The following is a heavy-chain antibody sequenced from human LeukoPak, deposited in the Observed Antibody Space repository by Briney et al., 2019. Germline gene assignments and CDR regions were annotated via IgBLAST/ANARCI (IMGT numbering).Heavy chain of an antibody. CDR3: ARGALWGGSYLSYWFDP. V-gene: IGHV4-34*01. CDR2: INHSGST. D-gene: IGHD1-26*01. Sequence: SETLSLTCAVYGGSFSGYYWSWIRQPPGKGLEWIGEINHSGSTNYNPSLKSRVTISVDTSKNQFSLKLSSVTAADTAVYYCARGALWGGSYLSYWFDPWGQGTLVTVSS. CDR1: GGSFSGYY. J-gene: IGHJ5*02.